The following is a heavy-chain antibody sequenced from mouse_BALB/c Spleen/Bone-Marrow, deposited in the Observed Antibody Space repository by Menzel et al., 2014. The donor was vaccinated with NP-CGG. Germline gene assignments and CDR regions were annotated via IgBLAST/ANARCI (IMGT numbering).Heavy chain of an antibody. Sequence: QVQLQQSGAELMKPGASVKISCKATGYTFSSYWIEWVKQRPGHGLEWIGEILPGSGSTNYNEKFKGKATFTADTSSNTAYLQLSSLTSEDTAVYYCARYYYGYYFDHWGQGTTLTVSS. J-gene: IGHJ2*01. CDR2: ILPGSGST. CDR1: GYTFSSYW. V-gene: IGHV1-9*01. D-gene: IGHD1-1*01. CDR3: ARYYYGYYFDH.